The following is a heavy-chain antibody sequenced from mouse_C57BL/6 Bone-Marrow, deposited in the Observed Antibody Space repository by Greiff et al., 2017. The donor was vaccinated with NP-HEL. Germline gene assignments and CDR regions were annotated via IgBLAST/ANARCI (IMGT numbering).Heavy chain of an antibody. D-gene: IGHD1-1*01. Sequence: EVKLMESEGGLVQPGSSMKLSCTASGFTFSDYYMAWVRQVPEKGLEWVANINYDGSSTYYLDSLKSRFIISRDNAKNILYLQMSSLKSEDTATYYCARDFHYGTPYGGAMDYWGQGTSVTVSS. CDR3: ARDFHYGTPYGGAMDY. J-gene: IGHJ4*01. CDR2: INYDGSST. CDR1: GFTFSDYY. V-gene: IGHV5-16*01.